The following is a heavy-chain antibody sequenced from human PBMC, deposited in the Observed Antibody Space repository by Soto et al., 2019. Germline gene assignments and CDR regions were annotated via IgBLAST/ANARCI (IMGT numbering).Heavy chain of an antibody. D-gene: IGHD6-6*01. J-gene: IGHJ4*02. Sequence: PLTYAVASGTIRNGGYSWSWIRQSPGKGLEWIGYISHSGSTYYNPSLKSRVTISVDRSKNQFSLKLSSVTAADTAVYYCASGSHVPHYWGQGTLVTVSS. V-gene: IGHV4-30-2*06. CDR3: ASGSHVPHY. CDR1: SGTIRNGGYS. CDR2: ISHSGST.